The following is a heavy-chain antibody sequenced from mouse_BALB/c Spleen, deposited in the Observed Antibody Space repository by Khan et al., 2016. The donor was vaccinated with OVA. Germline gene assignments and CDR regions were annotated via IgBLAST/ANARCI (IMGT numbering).Heavy chain of an antibody. CDR1: GYTFSNYW. V-gene: IGHV1-69*02. J-gene: IGHJ4*01. Sequence: QVQLQQPGTELVRPGASVKLSCKASGYTFSNYWINWVKQRPGQGLEWIGNIYPSDSYTNYNQNFKDKATLTVDKSSSTASMQLSRPTSEDSAVYYGARDVRRHYYAMDYWGQGTLVTVSS. CDR3: ARDVRRHYYAMDY. D-gene: IGHD2-14*01. CDR2: IYPSDSYT.